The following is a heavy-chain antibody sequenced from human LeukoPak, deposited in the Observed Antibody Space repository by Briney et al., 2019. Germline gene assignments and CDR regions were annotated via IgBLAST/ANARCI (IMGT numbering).Heavy chain of an antibody. J-gene: IGHJ4*02. CDR1: GYTFTGYY. CDR2: INPNSGGT. V-gene: IGHV1-2*06. Sequence: GASVKVSCKASGYTFTGYYMHWVRQAPGQGLEWMGRINPNSGGTNYAQKFQGRVTMTRDTSISTAYMEQSRLRSDDTAVYYCARVHSSSSGFDYWGQGTLVTVSS. D-gene: IGHD6-6*01. CDR3: ARVHSSSSGFDY.